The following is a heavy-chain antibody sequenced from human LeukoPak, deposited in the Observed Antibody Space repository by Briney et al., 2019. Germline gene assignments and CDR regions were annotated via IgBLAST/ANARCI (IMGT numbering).Heavy chain of an antibody. Sequence: SETLSLTCTVSGGSISSSSYYWGWIRQPPGKGLEWIGSIYYSGSTYYNPSLKSRVTISVDTSKNQFSLKLSSVTAADTAVYYCARLVSGAVVVPAAIPDYWGQGTLVTVSS. CDR1: GGSISSSSYY. J-gene: IGHJ4*02. CDR2: IYYSGST. V-gene: IGHV4-39*01. D-gene: IGHD2-2*01. CDR3: ARLVSGAVVVPAAIPDY.